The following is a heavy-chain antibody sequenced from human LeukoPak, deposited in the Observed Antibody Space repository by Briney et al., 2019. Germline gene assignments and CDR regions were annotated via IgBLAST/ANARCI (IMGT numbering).Heavy chain of an antibody. Sequence: SETLSLTCAVYGGSFSGYYWSWIRQPPGKGLEWIGEINHSGSTNYNPSLKSRVTISVDTSKNQFSLKLSSVTAADTAVYYCARGRRSSYYDFWSGYPNWFDPWGQRTLVTVSS. CDR1: GGSFSGYY. CDR2: INHSGST. CDR3: ARGRRSSYYDFWSGYPNWFDP. J-gene: IGHJ5*02. D-gene: IGHD3-3*01. V-gene: IGHV4-34*01.